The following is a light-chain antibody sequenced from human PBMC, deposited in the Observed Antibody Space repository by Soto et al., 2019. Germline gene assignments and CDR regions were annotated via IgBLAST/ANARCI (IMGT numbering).Light chain of an antibody. CDR3: MQALQTLGT. CDR1: QSLLHSNGYNY. V-gene: IGKV2-28*01. J-gene: IGKJ1*01. Sequence: DIVMTQSPLSLPVTPGEPASISCRSSQSLLHSNGYNYLDWYLQKPGQSPQLLIYLGSNRASGVPERFSGSGSDTDFTPKISRVEAEDVGVYYCMQALQTLGTFGQGTKVEIK. CDR2: LGS.